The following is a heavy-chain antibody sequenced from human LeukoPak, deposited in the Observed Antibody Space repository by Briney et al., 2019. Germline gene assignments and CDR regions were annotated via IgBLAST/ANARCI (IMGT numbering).Heavy chain of an antibody. V-gene: IGHV3-7*01. CDR3: ARDQTYYYDSSGYLFDY. CDR1: RFTFSNYW. D-gene: IGHD3-22*01. CDR2: IKQDGSER. Sequence: PGGSLRLSCSASRFTFSNYWMTWVRQAPGKGLEWVANIKQDGSERYYVDSVKGRFTISRDNSKNTLYLQMNSLRAEDTAVYYCARDQTYYYDSSGYLFDYWGQGTLVTVSS. J-gene: IGHJ4*02.